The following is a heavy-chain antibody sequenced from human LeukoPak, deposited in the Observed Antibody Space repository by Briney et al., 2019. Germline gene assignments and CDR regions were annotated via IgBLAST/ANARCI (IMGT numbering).Heavy chain of an antibody. CDR2: MYYSGTT. Sequence: SETLSLTCTVSRGSIIGYYWTWIRQPPCKGLQGIGYMYYSGTTKYNPSLKSRVTTSMDTSKNQFSLKVNSVTAADTAVYYCARVGFWSGSYTGYFDYWGQGALVTVSS. CDR1: RGSIIGYY. D-gene: IGHD3-3*01. CDR3: ARVGFWSGSYTGYFDY. V-gene: IGHV4-59*12. J-gene: IGHJ4*02.